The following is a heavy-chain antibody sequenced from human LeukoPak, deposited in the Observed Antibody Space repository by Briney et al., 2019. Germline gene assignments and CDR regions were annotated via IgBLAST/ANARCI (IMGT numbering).Heavy chain of an antibody. CDR3: SSTRLGYSSGWH. V-gene: IGHV4-39*01. CDR1: GGSISSGYS. Sequence: SETLSLTCTVSGGSISSGYSWGWIRQPPGKGLEWIGNIYYGGTTYYNPSLKSRVTISVDTSKNQFSLKLSSVTASDTSIYYCSSTRLGYSSGWHWGQGTLVTVSS. CDR2: IYYGGTT. D-gene: IGHD6-19*01. J-gene: IGHJ4*02.